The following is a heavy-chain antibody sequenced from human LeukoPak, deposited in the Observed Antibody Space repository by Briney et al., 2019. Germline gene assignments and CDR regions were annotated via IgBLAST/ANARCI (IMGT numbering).Heavy chain of an antibody. CDR1: GGSISSSSYY. J-gene: IGHJ3*02. CDR3: VRARGPSNYSGKCAFDI. CDR2: IYYSGST. V-gene: IGHV4-39*07. Sequence: PSETLSLTCTVSGGSISSSSYYWGWIRQPPGKGLEWIGSIYYSGSTYYNPSLKSRVTISLDTSKNQFSLKLSSVTAADAAVYYCVRARGPSNYSGKCAFDIWGQGTMVTVSS. D-gene: IGHD4/OR15-4a*01.